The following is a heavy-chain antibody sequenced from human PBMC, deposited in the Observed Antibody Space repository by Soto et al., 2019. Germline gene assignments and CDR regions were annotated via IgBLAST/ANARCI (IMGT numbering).Heavy chain of an antibody. D-gene: IGHD2-2*01. CDR1: GGSISSGDYY. J-gene: IGHJ4*02. V-gene: IGHV4-30-4*01. CDR2: IYYSGST. CDR3: ASGRRGGYCSSTSCRYFDY. Sequence: SETLSLTCTVSGGSISSGDYYWSWIRQPPGKGLEWIGYIYYSGSTYYNPSLKSRVTISVDTSKNQFSLKLSSVTAADTAVYYCASGRRGGYCSSTSCRYFDYWGQGTLVTVSS.